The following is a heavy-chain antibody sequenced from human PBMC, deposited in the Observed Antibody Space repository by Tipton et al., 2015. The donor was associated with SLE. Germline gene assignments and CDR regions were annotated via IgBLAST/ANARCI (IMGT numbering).Heavy chain of an antibody. J-gene: IGHJ5*02. V-gene: IGHV4-39*07. CDR1: YY. Sequence: YYWGWIRQSPGKGLEWIGSIFYSGTTYYSPSLKSRVTISVDTSKNQFSLKVSSVTAADTAVYYCARDHGGSYYGWFDPWGQGTVVTVSS. CDR3: ARDHGGSYYGWFDP. D-gene: IGHD1-26*01. CDR2: IFYSGTT.